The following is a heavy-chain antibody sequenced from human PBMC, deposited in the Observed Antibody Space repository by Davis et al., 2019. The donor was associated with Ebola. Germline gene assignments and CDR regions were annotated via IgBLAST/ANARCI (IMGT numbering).Heavy chain of an antibody. V-gene: IGHV3-53*01. D-gene: IGHD2-2*02. CDR3: ARVGGKYCSSTSCYT. Sequence: GGSLRLSCAASGFTFSGYSMNWVRQAPGKGLEWVSVIYSGGSTYYADSVKGRFTISRDNSKNTLYLQMNSLRAEDTAVYYCARVGGKYCSSTSCYTWGQGTMVTVSS. CDR2: IYSGGST. J-gene: IGHJ3*01. CDR1: GFTFSGYS.